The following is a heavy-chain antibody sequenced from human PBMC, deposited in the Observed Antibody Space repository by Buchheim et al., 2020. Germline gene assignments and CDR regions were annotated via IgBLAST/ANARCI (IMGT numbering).Heavy chain of an antibody. D-gene: IGHD1-7*01. J-gene: IGHJ4*02. CDR1: GFTFSNYA. CDR3: AKDRLGNWNSQDY. V-gene: IGHV3-23*01. Sequence: EVQLLESGGGLVQPGGSLRLSCSASGFTFSNYAMNWVRQAPGKGLEWVSANSGGGHNTYYVDSVKGRFTISRDTSKTTLYLQMDSLIAEDTAVYYCAKDRLGNWNSQDYWGQGTL. CDR2: NSGGGHNT.